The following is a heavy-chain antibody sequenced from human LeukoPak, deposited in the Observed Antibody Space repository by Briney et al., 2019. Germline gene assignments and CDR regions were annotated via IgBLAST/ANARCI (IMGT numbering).Heavy chain of an antibody. CDR2: ISGSGGST. D-gene: IGHD2-15*01. Sequence: PGGSLRLSCAASGFTLSSYAMSWVRQAPGKGLEWVSGISGSGGSTYYADSVKGRFTISRDNSKNTLYLQMNSLRAEDTAVYFCAKGTSGYCSGGSCYPHRYFDYWGQGTLVTVSS. J-gene: IGHJ4*02. CDR3: AKGTSGYCSGGSCYPHRYFDY. V-gene: IGHV3-23*01. CDR1: GFTLSSYA.